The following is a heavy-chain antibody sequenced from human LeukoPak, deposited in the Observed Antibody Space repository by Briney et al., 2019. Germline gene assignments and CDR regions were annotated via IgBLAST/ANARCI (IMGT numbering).Heavy chain of an antibody. J-gene: IGHJ4*02. V-gene: IGHV3-23*01. CDR1: GFTFSSYA. CDR2: ISGSGGST. CDR3: AKDPRRSSGWFDY. Sequence: GGSLRLSCAASGFTFSSYAMSWVRQAPGKGPEWVSAISGSGGSTYYADSVKGRFTISRDNSKNTLYLQMNSLRAKDTAVYYCAKDPRRSSGWFDYWGQGTLVTVSS. D-gene: IGHD6-19*01.